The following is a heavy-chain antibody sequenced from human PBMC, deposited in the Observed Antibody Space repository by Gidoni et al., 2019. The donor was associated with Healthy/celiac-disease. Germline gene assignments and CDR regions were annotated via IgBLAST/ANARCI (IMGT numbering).Heavy chain of an antibody. J-gene: IGHJ4*02. CDR1: GGPFSGYY. V-gene: IGHV4-34*01. CDR3: ARGLRGSYLDY. CDR2: INHSGST. Sequence: QVQLQQLGAGLLKPSETLSLNCAVYGGPFSGYYWSWIRQPPGKWREWIGEINHSGSTNYHPSIKSGVTISVDTSKIQFSLKLSTVTAADTAVYYCARGLRGSYLDYWGQGTLVTVSS. D-gene: IGHD1-26*01.